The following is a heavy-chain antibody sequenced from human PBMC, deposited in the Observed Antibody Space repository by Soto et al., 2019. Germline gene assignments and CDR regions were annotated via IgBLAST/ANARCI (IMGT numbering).Heavy chain of an antibody. V-gene: IGHV3-15*01. Sequence: PGGSLRLSCAASGFTFSNAWMSWVRQAPGKGLEWVGRIKSKTDGGTTDYAAPVKGRFTISRDDSKNTLYLQMNSLKTEDTAVYYWTTDPHSIVVVPTGPWGQGTLVTVSS. J-gene: IGHJ5*02. D-gene: IGHD2-2*01. CDR3: TTDPHSIVVVPTGP. CDR2: IKSKTDGGTT. CDR1: GFTFSNAW.